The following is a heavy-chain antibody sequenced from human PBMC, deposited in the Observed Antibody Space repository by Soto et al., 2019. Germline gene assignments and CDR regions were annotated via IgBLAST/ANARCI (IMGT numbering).Heavy chain of an antibody. CDR1: GFTFSSYW. Sequence: SGGSLSLSCAASGFTFSSYWMSWVRQAPGKGLEWVANIKQDGSEKYYVDSVKGRFTISRDNAKNSLYLQMNSLRAEDTAVFYCARATTLFYYYYYYMDVWGKGTTVTVSS. CDR2: IKQDGSEK. CDR3: ARATTLFYYYYYYMDV. D-gene: IGHD1-7*01. V-gene: IGHV3-7*04. J-gene: IGHJ6*03.